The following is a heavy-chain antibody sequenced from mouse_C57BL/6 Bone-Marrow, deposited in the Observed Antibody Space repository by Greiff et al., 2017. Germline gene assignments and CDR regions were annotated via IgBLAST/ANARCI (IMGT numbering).Heavy chain of an antibody. CDR1: GFNIKDDY. D-gene: IGHD1-1*01. V-gene: IGHV14-4*01. CDR3: TTAAYYYGSSYYAMDY. Sequence: VQLQQSGAELVRPGASVKSSCTASGFNIKDDYMHWVKQRPEQGLEWIGWFVPENGDTEYASKFQGKAPLTSDTSSTTAYLQLSSLTSEDTAVYYYTTAAYYYGSSYYAMDYWGQGTSVTVSS. J-gene: IGHJ4*01. CDR2: FVPENGDT.